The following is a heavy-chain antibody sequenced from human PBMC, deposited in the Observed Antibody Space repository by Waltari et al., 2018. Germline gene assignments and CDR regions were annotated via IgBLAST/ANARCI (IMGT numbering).Heavy chain of an antibody. Sequence: QVQLVESGGGVVQPGRSLRLSCAASGFTFSSYAMHWVRQAPGKGLEWVAVISYDGSNKYYADSVKGRFTISRDNSKNTLYLQMNSLRAEDTAVYYCARVIQLWWTSSGAFDIWGQGTMVTVSS. CDR2: ISYDGSNK. CDR1: GFTFSSYA. J-gene: IGHJ3*02. CDR3: ARVIQLWWTSSGAFDI. D-gene: IGHD2-21*01. V-gene: IGHV3-30-3*01.